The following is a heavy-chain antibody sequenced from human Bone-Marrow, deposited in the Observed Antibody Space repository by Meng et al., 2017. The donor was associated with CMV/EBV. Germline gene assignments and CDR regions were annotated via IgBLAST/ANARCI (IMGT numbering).Heavy chain of an antibody. CDR2: IKPDSGGT. CDR3: ARVKIRGIINWFDP. Sequence: ASEYTFTGYNIHWVRQAPGQGLEWMGRIKPDSGGTSYAQKFQGRVTMTRDTSISTAYMELSSLRSDDAAVYYCARVKIRGIINWFDPWGQGTLVTVSS. D-gene: IGHD3-10*01. V-gene: IGHV1-2*02. CDR1: EYTFTGYN. J-gene: IGHJ5*02.